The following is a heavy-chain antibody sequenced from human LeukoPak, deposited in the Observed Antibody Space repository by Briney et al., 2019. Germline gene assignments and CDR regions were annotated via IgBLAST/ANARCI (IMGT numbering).Heavy chain of an antibody. V-gene: IGHV4-4*08. J-gene: IGHJ5*01. CDR3: ARESVEIGTRWFDP. Sequence: SETLSLTCTVSGGSISSYYWSWIRQPPGKGLEWIGYIYYSGSTSYNPSLKSRVTISVDTSKSQFSLKLSSVIAADTAVYYCARESVEIGTRWFDPWGQGTLVTVSS. CDR1: GGSISSYY. D-gene: IGHD6-13*01. CDR2: IYYSGST.